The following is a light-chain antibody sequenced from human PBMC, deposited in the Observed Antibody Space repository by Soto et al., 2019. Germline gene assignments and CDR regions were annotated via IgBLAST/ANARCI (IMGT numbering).Light chain of an antibody. CDR3: HGYNIRRAKT. V-gene: IGKV3-15*01. CDR2: GAS. Sequence: EIVMTQSPATLSMSPGERATLSCRASQSVSSNLAWYQQKPGQDPRLLIYGASTRVTSIPGRFSGSGSGTELTLIIGSLQSEDFAVYDCHGYNIRRAKTCGQG. CDR1: QSVSSN. J-gene: IGKJ1*01.